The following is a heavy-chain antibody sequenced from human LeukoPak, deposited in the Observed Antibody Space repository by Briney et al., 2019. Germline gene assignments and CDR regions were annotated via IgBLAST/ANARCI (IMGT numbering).Heavy chain of an antibody. CDR2: IYYSGST. D-gene: IGHD1-20*01. Sequence: PSETLSLTCTVSGGSISSSSYYWGWIRQPPGKGLEWIGSIYYSGSTYYNPSLKSRVTISVDTSKNQFSLKLSSVTAADTAVYYCASPNWKYNWFDPWGQGTLVTVSS. CDR1: GGSISSSSYY. CDR3: ASPNWKYNWFDP. V-gene: IGHV4-39*01. J-gene: IGHJ5*02.